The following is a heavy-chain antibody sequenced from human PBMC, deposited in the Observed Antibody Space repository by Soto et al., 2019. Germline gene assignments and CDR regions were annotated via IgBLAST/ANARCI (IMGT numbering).Heavy chain of an antibody. D-gene: IGHD3-10*01. CDR2: IKSKVDGETT. CDR1: GLTFTYAW. J-gene: IGHJ6*02. V-gene: IGHV3-15*01. Sequence: EGSLRLSCVASGLTFTYAWRSWVRQAPGQGLEWVGRIKSKVDGETTEYAALVKGRSTISRDNSKNTMYLQMNARKTKDTALYYCTREASDLMVYQYGMDVWGQGTTVTVSS. CDR3: TREASDLMVYQYGMDV.